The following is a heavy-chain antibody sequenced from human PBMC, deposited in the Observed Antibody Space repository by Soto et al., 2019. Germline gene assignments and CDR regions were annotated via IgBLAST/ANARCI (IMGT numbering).Heavy chain of an antibody. CDR3: AREALLIEAVGRGWVDP. CDR2: INPRGGSA. J-gene: IGHJ5*02. Sequence: QVHLVQSGAEVGRPGASLKVSCKASGYIFTNYYIHWVRQAPGQGLEWMGIINPRGGSAKYAQKCQGRVILTRDTSTSTVYMELSSLTSGDTAVYYCAREALLIEAVGRGWVDPWGQGTLVAVSS. D-gene: IGHD6-13*01. V-gene: IGHV1-46*01. CDR1: GYIFTNYY.